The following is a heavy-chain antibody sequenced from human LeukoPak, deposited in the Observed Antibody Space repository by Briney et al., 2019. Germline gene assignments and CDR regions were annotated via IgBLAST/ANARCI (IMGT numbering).Heavy chain of an antibody. J-gene: IGHJ4*02. Sequence: SETLSLTCAVYGGSFSGYYWSWIRQPPGRGLEWIGQIRHSGSTNYNPSLKSRVTISVGTSKNQFSLKLSSVTAADTAVYYCARALENYYGSGTYPDYWGQGTLVTVSS. CDR2: IRHSGST. D-gene: IGHD3-10*01. CDR1: GGSFSGYY. V-gene: IGHV4-34*01. CDR3: ARALENYYGSGTYPDY.